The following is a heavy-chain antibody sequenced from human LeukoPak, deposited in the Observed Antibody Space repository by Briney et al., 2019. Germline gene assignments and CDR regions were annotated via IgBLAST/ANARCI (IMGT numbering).Heavy chain of an antibody. V-gene: IGHV3-21*01. J-gene: IGHJ4*02. CDR2: ISGNGNSI. Sequence: GGSLRLSCAVSGFSVTNNYMSWVRQAPGKGLEWVSSISGNGNSIYYADSLRGRFTISRDNAKNSLYLQMISLRAEDTAVYYCARGPMTTVNFDYWGQGTLVTVSS. D-gene: IGHD4-17*01. CDR3: ARGPMTTVNFDY. CDR1: GFSVTNNY.